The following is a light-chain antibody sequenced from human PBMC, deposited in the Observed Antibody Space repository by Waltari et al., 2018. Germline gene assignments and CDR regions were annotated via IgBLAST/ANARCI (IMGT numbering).Light chain of an antibody. J-gene: IGKJ4*01. Sequence: DIQLTQSPSFLSASVGDRVTITCRASQGISSYLAWYQQKPGKAPQILVYDASALQSGVPSRFSGSGSGTEFTLTISSLQPEDFATYYCQQYHRYPVTFGGGTKVDIK. CDR2: DAS. CDR3: QQYHRYPVT. V-gene: IGKV1-9*01. CDR1: QGISSY.